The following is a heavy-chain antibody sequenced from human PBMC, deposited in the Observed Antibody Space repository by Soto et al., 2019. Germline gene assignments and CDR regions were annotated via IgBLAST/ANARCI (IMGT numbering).Heavy chain of an antibody. CDR3: VRAYGGNVFDY. J-gene: IGHJ4*02. D-gene: IGHD4-17*01. CDR2: INHSGST. CDR1: GGSFSGYY. Sequence: QVQLQQWGAGLLKPSETLSLTCAVDGGSFSGYYWSWIRQPPGKGLEWIGDINHSGSTNYNPSLKSRVTISVDTSKNQFSLQLSSVTDADTAVYFCVRAYGGNVFDYWGQGTLVTVSS. V-gene: IGHV4-34*01.